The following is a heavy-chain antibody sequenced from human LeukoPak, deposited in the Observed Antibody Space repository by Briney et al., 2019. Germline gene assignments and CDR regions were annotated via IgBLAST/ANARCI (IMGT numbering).Heavy chain of an antibody. J-gene: IGHJ6*03. CDR2: IYSGGST. CDR3: ARVVMGPGYYYYMDV. Sequence: GGSLRLSCAASGFTVSSNYMSWVRQAPGKGLEWVSVIYSGGSTYYADSVKGRFTISRDNSKNTLYLPIISLRAEDTAVYYCARVVMGPGYYYYMDVWGKGTTVTVSS. CDR1: GFTVSSNY. D-gene: IGHD1-14*01. V-gene: IGHV3-66*02.